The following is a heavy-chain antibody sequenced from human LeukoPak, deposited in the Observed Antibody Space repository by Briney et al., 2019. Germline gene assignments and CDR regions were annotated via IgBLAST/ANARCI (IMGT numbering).Heavy chain of an antibody. CDR3: ARATRTRLLAETYYMDV. J-gene: IGHJ6*03. CDR2: INPNSGGT. CDR1: GYTFTVYY. D-gene: IGHD2-21*01. V-gene: IGHV1-2*02. Sequence: SVKVSCKLSGYTFTVYYIHWVRHPPGRGIEWMGWINPNSGGTNYAQKFQGKLTTTRDMSTSTVYMEMSSLRSEDTAVYYCARATRTRLLAETYYMDVWGKGTTVTVSS.